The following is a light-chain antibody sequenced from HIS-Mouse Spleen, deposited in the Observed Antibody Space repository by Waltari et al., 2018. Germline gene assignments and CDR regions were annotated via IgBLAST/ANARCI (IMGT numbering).Light chain of an antibody. CDR2: EVS. V-gene: IGLV2-14*01. CDR1: SSDVGGYKY. J-gene: IGLJ1*01. Sequence: QSALTQPASVSGSPGQSITISCTGTSSDVGGYKYVSWYQQPPGKAPKLIIYEVSNRPSGVSNRFSGSKSGNTASLTISGLQAEDEADYYCSSYTSSSTFFGTGTKVTVL. CDR3: SSYTSSSTF.